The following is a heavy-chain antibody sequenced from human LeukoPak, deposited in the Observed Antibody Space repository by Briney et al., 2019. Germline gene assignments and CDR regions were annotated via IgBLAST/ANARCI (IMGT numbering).Heavy chain of an antibody. CDR2: ISAYNGNT. D-gene: IGHD3-10*01. CDR1: GYTFTSYG. Sequence: ASVKVSCKASGYTFTSYGISWVRQAPGQGLEWMGWISAYNGNTNYAQKLQGRVIMTTDTSTSTAYMELRSLRSDDTAVYYCARVTMVRGANQRSDYWGQGTLVTVSS. CDR3: ARVTMVRGANQRSDY. J-gene: IGHJ4*02. V-gene: IGHV1-18*01.